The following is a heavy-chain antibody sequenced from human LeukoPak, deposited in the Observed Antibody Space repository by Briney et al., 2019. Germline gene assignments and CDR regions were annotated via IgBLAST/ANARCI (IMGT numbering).Heavy chain of an antibody. Sequence: SETLSLTCNVSGGSISGYHWSWIRQPPGKGLEWLGYIYYSGSSNYNPSLKSRVTISADTSKNQFSLKLSSVTAADTAVYYCARGVTMVRGVIHDAFDIWGQGTMVTVSS. J-gene: IGHJ3*02. CDR1: GGSISGYH. D-gene: IGHD3-10*01. CDR3: ARGVTMVRGVIHDAFDI. CDR2: IYYSGSS. V-gene: IGHV4-59*12.